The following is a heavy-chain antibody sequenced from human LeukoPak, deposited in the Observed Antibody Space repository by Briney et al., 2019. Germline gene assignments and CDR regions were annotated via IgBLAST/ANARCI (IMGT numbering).Heavy chain of an antibody. CDR1: GGSFSGYY. CDR2: INHSGST. J-gene: IGHJ4*02. CDR3: ARHAGGYFY. Sequence: PLETLSLTCAVYGGSFSGYYWSWIRQPPGKGLEWIGEINHSGSTNYNPSLKSRVTTSVDTTTNPFSLKQRSVTAADTPVYYCARHAGGYFYCGQGKLVTVSS. D-gene: IGHD2-2*03. V-gene: IGHV4-34*01.